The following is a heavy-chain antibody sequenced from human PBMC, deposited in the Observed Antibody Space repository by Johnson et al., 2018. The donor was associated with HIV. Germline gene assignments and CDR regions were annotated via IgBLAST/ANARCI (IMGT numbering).Heavy chain of an antibody. V-gene: IGHV3-66*01. CDR3: ARDGPGDGNAMGGSGAFDI. J-gene: IGHJ3*02. CDR2: IYSSGST. D-gene: IGHD5-24*01. CDR1: GFSVSNNY. Sequence: QLVESGGGLVQPGGSLRLSCGASGFSVSNNYMNWVRQAPGKGLEWVSVIYSSGSTYYADSLEGRFTISRDKSKNTVYLQMNSLRVEDTAVYYCARDGPGDGNAMGGSGAFDIWGQGTMVTVSS.